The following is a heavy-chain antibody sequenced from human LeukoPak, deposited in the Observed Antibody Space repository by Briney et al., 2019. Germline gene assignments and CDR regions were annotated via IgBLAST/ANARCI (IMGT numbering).Heavy chain of an antibody. CDR1: GGSFSGYY. CDR3: ARDQTSKGDAFDI. Sequence: SETLSLTCAVYGGSFSGYYWSWIRQPPGKGPEWIGYIHYSGSTNYNPSLKSRVTISVDTSKNQFSLKLSSVTAADTAVYYCARDQTSKGDAFDIWGQGTMVTVSS. V-gene: IGHV4-59*01. CDR2: IHYSGST. J-gene: IGHJ3*02.